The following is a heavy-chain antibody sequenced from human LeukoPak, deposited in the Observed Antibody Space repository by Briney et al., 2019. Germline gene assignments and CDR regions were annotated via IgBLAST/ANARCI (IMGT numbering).Heavy chain of an antibody. D-gene: IGHD2-15*01. Sequence: SETLSLTCTVSGGSISSYYWSWIRQPPGKGLEWIGNIYYSGSTNYNPSLKSRVTISVDTSKNQFSLRLSSVTAADTAVYYCAKVVGVEAATGTFYHYGLDVWGQGTTVTVSS. J-gene: IGHJ6*02. CDR3: AKVVGVEAATGTFYHYGLDV. V-gene: IGHV4-59*01. CDR2: IYYSGST. CDR1: GGSISSYY.